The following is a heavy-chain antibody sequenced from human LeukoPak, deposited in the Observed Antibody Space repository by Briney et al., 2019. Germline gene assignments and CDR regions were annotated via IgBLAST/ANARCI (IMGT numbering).Heavy chain of an antibody. CDR3: TKNGRIQPFDY. CDR2: INHSGST. D-gene: IGHD5-18*01. V-gene: IGHV4-34*01. Sequence: SETLSLTCAVYGGSFSGYYWSWIRQPPGKGLEWIGEINHSGSTNYNPSLKSRVTISVDTSKNQFSLKLSSVTAADTAVYYCTKNGRIQPFDYWGQGTLVTVSS. J-gene: IGHJ4*02. CDR1: GGSFSGYY.